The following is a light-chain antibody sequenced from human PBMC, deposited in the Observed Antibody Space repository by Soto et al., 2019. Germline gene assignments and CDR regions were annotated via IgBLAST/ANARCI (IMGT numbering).Light chain of an antibody. CDR2: AAS. J-gene: IGKJ4*01. V-gene: IGKV1-6*01. Sequence: IHMTQSPSSLSASVGYRVTITCRASQSISSYLNWYQQKQGKAPKLLIYAASSLQSGVPSRFSGSGYGTDFNLTISSLQTEDFATYYCLQDYNYPLTFGGGAKVDIK. CDR3: LQDYNYPLT. CDR1: QSISSY.